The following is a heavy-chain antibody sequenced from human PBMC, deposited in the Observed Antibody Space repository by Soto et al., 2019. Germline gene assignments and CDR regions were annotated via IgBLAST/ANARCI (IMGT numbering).Heavy chain of an antibody. CDR3: TRGGGRDSNEPY. V-gene: IGHV3-7*01. CDR2: IKEDGSEK. J-gene: IGHJ4*02. D-gene: IGHD4-4*01. CDR1: GFRFRNSW. Sequence: EVQLVEAGGTWVQPGGSLRLSCAASGFRFRNSWMSLVRQYPGTGLEWLDNIKEDGSEKYYVDSVEGRFILSRDNAKNSLYLQMNSLRAEDTAVYYFTRGGGRDSNEPYWGQGTLVTVS.